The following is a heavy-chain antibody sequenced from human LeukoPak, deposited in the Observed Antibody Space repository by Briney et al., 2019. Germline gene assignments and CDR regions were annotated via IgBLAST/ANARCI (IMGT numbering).Heavy chain of an antibody. CDR3: ARVSSNIAAAAYYYYYMDV. CDR2: IKQDGSEK. J-gene: IGHJ6*03. Sequence: QPGGSLRLSCAASGFTFSSYWMSWVRQAPGKGLEWVANIKQDGSEKYYVDSVKGRFTISRDNAKNSLYLQMNSLRAEDTAVYYCARVSSNIAAAAYYYYYMDVWGKGTTVTISS. CDR1: GFTFSSYW. D-gene: IGHD6-13*01. V-gene: IGHV3-7*01.